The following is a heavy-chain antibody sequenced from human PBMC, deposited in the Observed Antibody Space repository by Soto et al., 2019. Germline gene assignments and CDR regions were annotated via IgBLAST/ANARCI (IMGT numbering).Heavy chain of an antibody. CDR1: GLTFSSYW. D-gene: IGHD3-22*01. CDR3: ARFYYDSSGYLPSPYYYYYGMDV. V-gene: IGHV3-74*01. Sequence: GGSLRLSCAASGLTFSSYWMHWVRQAPGKGLVWVSRISTDGSVTTYADSVKGRFTISRDNAKNSLYLQMNSLRAEDTAVYYCARFYYDSSGYLPSPYYYYYGMDVWGQGTTVTVSS. CDR2: ISTDGSVT. J-gene: IGHJ6*02.